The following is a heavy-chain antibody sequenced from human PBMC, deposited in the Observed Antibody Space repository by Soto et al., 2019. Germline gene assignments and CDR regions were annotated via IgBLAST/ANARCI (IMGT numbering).Heavy chain of an antibody. CDR3: ARVGGVAARTFDY. CDR1: GGSIGPFY. V-gene: IGHV4-59*01. CDR2: LYYSGNT. D-gene: IGHD2-15*01. Sequence: SETLSLTCTVSGGSIGPFYWSWVRRPPGKGLEWIGYLYYSGNTNYNPSLKSRVTISVDASKNQVSLRLTSVTAADTAVYYCARVGGVAARTFDYWGQGTVVTVSS. J-gene: IGHJ4*02.